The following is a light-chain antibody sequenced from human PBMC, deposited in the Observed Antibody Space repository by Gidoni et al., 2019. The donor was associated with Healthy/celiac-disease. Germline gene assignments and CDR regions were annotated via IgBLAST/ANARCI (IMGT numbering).Light chain of an antibody. CDR2: EDN. CDR1: SGSIARNY. J-gene: IGLJ2*01. V-gene: IGLV6-57*01. CDR3: QSYDSSNHVV. Sequence: NFMLTQPHSVSESPGKTVTISCTRSSGSIARNYVQWYQQRPGSSPTTVIYEDNQRPSGVPDRFSGSIDSSSNSASLTSSGLKTEDEADYYCQSYDSSNHVVFGGGTKLTVL.